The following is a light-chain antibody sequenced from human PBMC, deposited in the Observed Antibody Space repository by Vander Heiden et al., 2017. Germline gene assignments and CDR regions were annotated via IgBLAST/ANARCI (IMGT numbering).Light chain of an antibody. J-gene: IGLJ3*02. CDR1: SSNIGAGYD. CDR2: GNS. CDR3: QSYDSSLSGWV. V-gene: IGLV1-40*01. Sequence: QSVLTQPAPVSGAPRLRVTISCTGSSSNIGAGYDVHRHQQLPGTAPKLLIYGNSNRPTGVPDRFSGSKSGTSASLAITGLQAEDEADYYCQSYDSSLSGWVFGGGTKLTVL.